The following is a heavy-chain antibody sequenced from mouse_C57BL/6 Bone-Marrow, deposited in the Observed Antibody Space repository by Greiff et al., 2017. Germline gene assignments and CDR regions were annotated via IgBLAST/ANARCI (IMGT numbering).Heavy chain of an antibody. CDR1: GYTFTSYG. CDR3: ARLNCRLRRGGYYAMDY. V-gene: IGHV1-81*01. J-gene: IGHJ4*01. D-gene: IGHD2-12*01. CDR2: IYPRSGNT. Sequence: QVQLQQSGAELARPGASVKLSCKASGYTFTSYGISWVKQRTGQGLEWIGEIYPRSGNTYYNEKFKGKATLTADKSSSTAYMELRSLTSEDSAVYFCARLNCRLRRGGYYAMDYWGQGTSVTVSS.